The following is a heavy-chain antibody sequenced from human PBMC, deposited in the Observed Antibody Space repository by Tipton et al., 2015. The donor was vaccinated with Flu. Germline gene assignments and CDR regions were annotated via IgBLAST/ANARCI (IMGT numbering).Heavy chain of an antibody. CDR2: IYPSGTT. V-gene: IGHV4-39*01. CDR1: SGSIRGTNYF. CDR3: ARLSYYDVDLKNFYFDY. J-gene: IGHJ4*02. D-gene: IGHD3-10*02. Sequence: TLSLTCTVSSGSIRGTNYFCAWIRQPPGKRLELIGSIYPSGTTYYNPSLKSRVTISVDTSKSQFSLMRRSVTAADTAVYYCARLSYYDVDLKNFYFDYWGQGALVTVSS.